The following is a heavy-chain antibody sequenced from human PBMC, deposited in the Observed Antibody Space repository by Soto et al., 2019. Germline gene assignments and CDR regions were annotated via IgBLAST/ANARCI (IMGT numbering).Heavy chain of an antibody. CDR3: ASPLHGGNSDYFDY. J-gene: IGHJ4*02. Sequence: PGGSLRLSCAASGFTFSSYWTSWVRQAPGKGLEWVANIKQDGSEKYYVDSVKGRFTISRDNAKNSLYLQMNSLRAEDTAVYYCASPLHGGNSDYFDYWGQGTLVTVSS. CDR1: GFTFSSYW. D-gene: IGHD2-21*02. V-gene: IGHV3-7*01. CDR2: IKQDGSEK.